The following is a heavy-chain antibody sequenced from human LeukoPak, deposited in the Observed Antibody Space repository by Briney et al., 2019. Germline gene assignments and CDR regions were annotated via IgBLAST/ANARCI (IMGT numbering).Heavy chain of an antibody. J-gene: IGHJ3*02. Sequence: SETLSLTCAVYGGSFSGYYWSWIRQPPGKGLEWIGEINHSGSTNYNPSLKSRVTILVDTSKNQFSLKLSSVTAADTAVYYCARGVLGVDIWGQGTMVTVSS. CDR2: INHSGST. V-gene: IGHV4-34*01. D-gene: IGHD6-6*01. CDR1: GGSFSGYY. CDR3: ARGVLGVDI.